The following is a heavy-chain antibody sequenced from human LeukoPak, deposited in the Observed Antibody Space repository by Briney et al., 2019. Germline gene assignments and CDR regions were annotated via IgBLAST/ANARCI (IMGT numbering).Heavy chain of an antibody. V-gene: IGHV3-64*01. CDR1: GFTFSSYA. CDR3: ARGGATTLFDY. CDR2: ITTNGDKT. D-gene: IGHD1-26*01. J-gene: IGHJ4*02. Sequence: PGGSLRLSCAASGFTFSSYAMHWVRQAPGKGLEYVSAITTNGDKTYYGNSVKGRLTISRDNSKNTLYLQIGSLRIEDMAVYYCARGGATTLFDYWGQGTLVTVSS.